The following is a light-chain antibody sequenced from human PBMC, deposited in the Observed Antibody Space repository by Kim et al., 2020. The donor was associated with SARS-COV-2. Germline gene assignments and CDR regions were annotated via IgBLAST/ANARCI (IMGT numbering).Light chain of an antibody. V-gene: IGKV3-11*01. CDR1: QYIDNW. Sequence: EIVLTQSPVTLSLSPGQRATLSCRASQYIDNWLAWYQQKPGQVPRLLIYDASNRATGIPARFSGSGSGTDFTLTISSLEPEDFAVYYCRHRRTWPLTFGQGTKLEI. CDR3: RHRRTWPLT. CDR2: DAS. J-gene: IGKJ2*01.